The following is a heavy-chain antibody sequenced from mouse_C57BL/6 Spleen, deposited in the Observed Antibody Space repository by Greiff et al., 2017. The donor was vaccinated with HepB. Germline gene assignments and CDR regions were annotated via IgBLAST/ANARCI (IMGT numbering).Heavy chain of an antibody. CDR1: GFNIKDDY. J-gene: IGHJ3*01. Sequence: VQLQQSGAELVRPGASVKLSCTASGFNIKDDYMHWVKQRPEQGLEWIGWIDPENGDTEYASKFQGKATITADTSSNTAYLQLSSLTSEDTAVYYCTTRIRRAWFAYWGQGTLVTVSA. CDR3: TTRIRRAWFAY. CDR2: IDPENGDT. V-gene: IGHV14-4*01. D-gene: IGHD2-12*01.